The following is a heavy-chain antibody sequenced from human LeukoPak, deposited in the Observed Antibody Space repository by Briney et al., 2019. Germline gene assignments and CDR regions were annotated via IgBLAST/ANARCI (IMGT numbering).Heavy chain of an antibody. CDR3: ARAVLNVDIVATPHLDAFDI. CDR2: INHSGST. CDR1: GGSFSGYY. D-gene: IGHD5-12*01. V-gene: IGHV4-34*01. Sequence: SETLSLTCAVYGGSFSGYYWSWIRQPPGKGLEWIGEINHSGSTNHNPSLKSRVTISVDTSKNQFSLKLSSVTAADTAVYYCARAVLNVDIVATPHLDAFDIWGQGTMVTVSS. J-gene: IGHJ3*02.